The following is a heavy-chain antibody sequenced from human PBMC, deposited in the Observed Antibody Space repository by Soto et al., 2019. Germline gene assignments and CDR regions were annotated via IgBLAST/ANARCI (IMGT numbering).Heavy chain of an antibody. CDR2: IASDGRDK. CDR1: GFTFSNHG. J-gene: IGHJ4*02. Sequence: PGGSLRLSCEASGFTFSNHGMHWVRQAPGRGLEWVAVIASDGRDKKFANSVKGRFTISRDNSRDTLYLQMDSLGLDDTALYYCAKDRAVRAASYYLDYWGQGT. D-gene: IGHD1-26*01. V-gene: IGHV3-30*02. CDR3: AKDRAVRAASYYLDY.